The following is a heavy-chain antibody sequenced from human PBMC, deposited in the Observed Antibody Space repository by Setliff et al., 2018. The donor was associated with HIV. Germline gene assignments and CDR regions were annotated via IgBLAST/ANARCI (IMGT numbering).Heavy chain of an antibody. Sequence: KPSETLSLTCAVYGGSFSGYYWSWIRQPPGKGLEWIGEINHSGSTNYNPSLKSRVTISVDTSKNQFSLKLNSVTAADTAVYYCARGAGYYGSGSSLPLGYWGQGTLVTVSS. V-gene: IGHV4-34*01. D-gene: IGHD3-10*01. CDR2: INHSGST. CDR3: ARGAGYYGSGSSLPLGY. CDR1: GGSFSGYY. J-gene: IGHJ4*02.